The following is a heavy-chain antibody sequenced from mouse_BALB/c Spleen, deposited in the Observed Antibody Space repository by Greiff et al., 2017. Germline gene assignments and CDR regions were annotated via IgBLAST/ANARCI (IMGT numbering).Heavy chain of an antibody. CDR3: AAGTWFDY. V-gene: IGHV5-4*02. J-gene: IGHJ2*01. CDR2: ISDGGSYT. CDR1: GFTFSDYY. D-gene: IGHD4-1*01. Sequence: EVMLVESGGGLVKPGGSLKLSCAASGFTFSDYYMYWVRQTPEKRLEWVATISDGGSYTYYPDSVKGRFTISRDNAKNNLYLQMSSLKSEDTAMYYCAAGTWFDYWGQGTTLTVSS.